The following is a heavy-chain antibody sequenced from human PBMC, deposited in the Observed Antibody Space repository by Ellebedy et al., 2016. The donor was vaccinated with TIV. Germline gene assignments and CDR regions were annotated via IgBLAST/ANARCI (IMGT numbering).Heavy chain of an antibody. CDR1: GGSISSSSYY. Sequence: MPSETLSLTCTVSGGSISSSSYYWSWIRQPAGKGLEWIGRIYTSGSTNYNPSLKSRVTMSVDTSKNQFSLKLSSVTAADTAVYYCARVGSGSYWEVYFDYWGQGTLVTVSS. J-gene: IGHJ4*02. V-gene: IGHV4-61*02. CDR2: IYTSGST. CDR3: ARVGSGSYWEVYFDY. D-gene: IGHD3-10*01.